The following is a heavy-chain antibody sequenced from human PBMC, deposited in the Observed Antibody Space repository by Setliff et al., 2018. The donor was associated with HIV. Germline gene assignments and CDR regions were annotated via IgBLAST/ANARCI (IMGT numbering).Heavy chain of an antibody. D-gene: IGHD2-2*01. CDR1: GFSFKDAW. Sequence: GGSLRLSCAASGFSFKDAWLTWVRQSPGEGLEWVANIKQGGSEKYYVDSVKGRLTMSRDNAKNSLFLQMHSLRAEDTAVYYCVREGVYCRSGSCYLVAFDFWGQGTMVTVSS. CDR2: IKQGGSEK. V-gene: IGHV3-7*01. CDR3: VREGVYCRSGSCYLVAFDF. J-gene: IGHJ3*01.